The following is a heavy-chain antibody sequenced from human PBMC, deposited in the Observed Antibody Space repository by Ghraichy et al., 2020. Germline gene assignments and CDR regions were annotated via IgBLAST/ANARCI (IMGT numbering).Heavy chain of an antibody. CDR3: AKDPDSGYDPTLYYFDY. J-gene: IGHJ4*02. CDR1: GFTFSSYA. CDR2: ISGSGGST. V-gene: IGHV3-23*01. Sequence: GGSLRLSCAASGFTFSSYAMSWVRQAPGKGLEWVSAISGSGGSTYYADSVKGRFTISRDNSKNTLYLQMNSLRAEDTAVYYCAKDPDSGYDPTLYYFDYWGQGTLVTVSS. D-gene: IGHD5-12*01.